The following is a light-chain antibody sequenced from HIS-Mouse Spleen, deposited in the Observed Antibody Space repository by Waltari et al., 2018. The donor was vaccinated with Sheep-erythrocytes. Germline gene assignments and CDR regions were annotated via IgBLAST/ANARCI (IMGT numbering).Light chain of an antibody. J-gene: IGKJ1*01. Sequence: DIQLTQSPSFLSASVGDRVTITCRASQGISSYLAWYQQKPGKAPKLLIYAASTLQSGVPSRFSGSGSGTEFTLTISSLQPEDFATYYCQQLNSYRTFYQGTKVEIK. CDR2: AAS. V-gene: IGKV1-9*01. CDR3: QQLNSYRT. CDR1: QGISSY.